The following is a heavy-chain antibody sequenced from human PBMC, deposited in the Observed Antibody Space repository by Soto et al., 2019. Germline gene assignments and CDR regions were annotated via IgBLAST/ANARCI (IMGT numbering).Heavy chain of an antibody. CDR3: ARTYSSSFYWFDP. CDR2: IYPGDSGT. D-gene: IGHD6-13*01. CDR1: GYSCTSYW. Sequence: GESLKISCKGSGYSCTSYWIGWVRQMPGKGLEWMGIIYPGDSGTRYSPSFQGQVTISADKSISTAYLQWSSLKASDTAMYYCARTYSSSFYWFDPWGQGTLVTVSS. V-gene: IGHV5-51*01. J-gene: IGHJ5*02.